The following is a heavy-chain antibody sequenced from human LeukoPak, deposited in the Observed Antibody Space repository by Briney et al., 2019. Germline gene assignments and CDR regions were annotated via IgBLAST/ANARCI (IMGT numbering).Heavy chain of an antibody. V-gene: IGHV3-74*01. CDR2: TNSDGSSA. Sequence: GGSLRLSCAASGFTFSSYWMHWVRQAPGKGLMWVSRTNSDGSSATYADSVKGRFTISRDNAKNTLYLQMNSLRAEDTAVYYCARDYYGSGDYWGQGTLVTVSS. D-gene: IGHD3-10*01. J-gene: IGHJ4*02. CDR1: GFTFSSYW. CDR3: ARDYYGSGDY.